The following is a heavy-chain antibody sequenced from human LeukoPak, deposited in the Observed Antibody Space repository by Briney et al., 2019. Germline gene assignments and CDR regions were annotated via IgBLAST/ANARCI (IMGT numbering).Heavy chain of an antibody. J-gene: IGHJ6*03. V-gene: IGHV1-18*01. CDR3: VRDFGGGAADYYYYMDV. Sequence: ASVKVSCKASGYTFTNFGINWVRQAPGQGLEWMGWVSAYNGNTKPTQKLQDRVTMTTDTSTTTAYMELRSLTSDDTAVYYCVRDFGGGAADYYYYMDVWGKGTTVTVSS. CDR1: GYTFTNFG. CDR2: VSAYNGNT. D-gene: IGHD3-16*01.